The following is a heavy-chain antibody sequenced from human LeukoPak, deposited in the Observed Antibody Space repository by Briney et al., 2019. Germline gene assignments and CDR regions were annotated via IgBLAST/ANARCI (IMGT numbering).Heavy chain of an antibody. D-gene: IGHD1-26*01. V-gene: IGHV4-39*01. Sequence: PSETLSLTCTISGGSISSILGLDPPAPRKGAGVDWEYLYTGSTYYNPSLKSRVTVSVDTSKNQFSLNLRSVTAADTAVYYCARRFSGSSELDYWGQGTLVTVSS. CDR3: ARRFSGSSELDY. J-gene: IGHJ4*02. CDR1: GGSISSI. CDR2: LYTGST.